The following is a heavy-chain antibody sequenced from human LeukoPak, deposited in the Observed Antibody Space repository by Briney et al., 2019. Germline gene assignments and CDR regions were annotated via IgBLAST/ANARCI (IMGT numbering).Heavy chain of an antibody. CDR1: GFTFSSYS. CDR2: ISSSSSYI. D-gene: IGHD1-26*01. V-gene: IGHV3-21*01. J-gene: IGHJ6*03. Sequence: GGSLRLSCAASGFTFSSYSMNWVRQAPGKGLEWVSSISSSSSYIYYADSVKGRFTISRDNSKNTLYLRMNSLRVEDTAVYYCAKGYGWEASYYYYYMDVWGKGTTVTISS. CDR3: AKGYGWEASYYYYYMDV.